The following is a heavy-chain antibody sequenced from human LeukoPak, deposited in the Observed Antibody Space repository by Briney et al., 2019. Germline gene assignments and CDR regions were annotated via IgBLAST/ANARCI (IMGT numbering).Heavy chain of an antibody. J-gene: IGHJ5*02. CDR1: GGSISSYY. V-gene: IGHV4-59*08. CDR3: ARQGTLVAAYNWFDP. D-gene: IGHD2-15*01. Sequence: SETLSLTCTVSGGSISSYYWSWIRQPPGKGLEWIGYIYNSGSTNYGSTNYNPSLKSRVTISVDTSKNQFSLKLSSVTAADTAVYYCARQGTLVAAYNWFDPWGQGTLVTVSS. CDR2: IYNSGSTNYGST.